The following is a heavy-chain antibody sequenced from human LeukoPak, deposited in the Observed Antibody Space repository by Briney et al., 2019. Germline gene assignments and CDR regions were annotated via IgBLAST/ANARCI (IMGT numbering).Heavy chain of an antibody. CDR3: ARDNRSGWYKEGSYWFDP. D-gene: IGHD6-19*01. CDR2: IYTSRST. J-gene: IGHJ5*02. V-gene: IGHV4-61*02. Sequence: PSQTLSLTCTVSGGSISSGSYYWSWIRQPAGKGLEWIGRIYTSRSTNYNPSLKSRVTISVDTSKNQFSLKLSSVTAADTAVYYCARDNRSGWYKEGSYWFDPWGQGTLVTVSS. CDR1: GGSISSGSYY.